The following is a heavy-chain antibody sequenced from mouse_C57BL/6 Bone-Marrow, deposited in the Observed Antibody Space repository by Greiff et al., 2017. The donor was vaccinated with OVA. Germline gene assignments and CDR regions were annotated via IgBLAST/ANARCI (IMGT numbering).Heavy chain of an antibody. CDR1: GFSLTSYA. V-gene: IGHV2-9-1*01. D-gene: IGHD2-4*01. J-gene: IGHJ2*01. CDR2: IWTGGGQ. Sequence: VKLVESGPGLVAPSQSLSITCTVSGFSLTSYAISWVRQPPGKGLEWLGVIWTGGGQNYNSALKSRLSISKDNSKSQVFLKMKRLQTDDTARYYCAIYDYDGRGYYFDYWGQGTTLTVSS. CDR3: AIYDYDGRGYYFDY.